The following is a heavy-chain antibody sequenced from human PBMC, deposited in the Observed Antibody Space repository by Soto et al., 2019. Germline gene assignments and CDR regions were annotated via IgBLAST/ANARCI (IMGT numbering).Heavy chain of an antibody. V-gene: IGHV4-39*01. D-gene: IGHD3-16*01. J-gene: IGHJ5*01. CDR2: IDYSGTT. CDR3: ARRTNTAGGWFHS. Sequence: LSLTCTVSGGSISSSSYHWGWIRQPPGKGLEWIGSIDYSGTTFYNASLNSRVTISADTSKNQFSLKLSSVTAADTALYYCARRTNTAGGWFHSRGQGALVTVYS. CDR1: GGSISSSSYH.